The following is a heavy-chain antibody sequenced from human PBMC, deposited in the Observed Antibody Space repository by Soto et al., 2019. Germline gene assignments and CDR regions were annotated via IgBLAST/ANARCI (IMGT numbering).Heavy chain of an antibody. CDR2: IYYSGST. J-gene: IGHJ6*02. D-gene: IGHD4-17*01. CDR1: GGSISSGGYY. V-gene: IGHV4-31*03. CDR3: ARDQEVNYSDYGGSDYYYGMDV. Sequence: QVQLQESGPGLVKPSQTLSLTCTVSGGSISSGGYYWSWIRQHPGKGLEWIGYIYYSGSTYYNPSLKSRATISVDTSRNQFSLKLNSVTAADTAVYFCARDQEVNYSDYGGSDYYYGMDVWGQGTTVTVS.